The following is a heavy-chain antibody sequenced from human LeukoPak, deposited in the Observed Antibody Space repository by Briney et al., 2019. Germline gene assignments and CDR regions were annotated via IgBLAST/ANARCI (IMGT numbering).Heavy chain of an antibody. CDR3: ARDLGIAAADTFRWFDP. D-gene: IGHD6-13*01. CDR2: VYSTAST. V-gene: IGHV4-4*07. Sequence: SETLSLTCTVSGGSLRSSYWSWIRQPAGQGLEWIGRVYSTASTSYNPSFKSRVTMSVDTSKNQFSLTLTSVTAADTAVYYCARDLGIAAADTFRWFDPWGQGTLVTVSS. J-gene: IGHJ5*02. CDR1: GGSLRSSY.